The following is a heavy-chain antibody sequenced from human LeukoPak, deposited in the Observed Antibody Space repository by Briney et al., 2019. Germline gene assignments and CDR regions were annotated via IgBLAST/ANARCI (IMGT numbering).Heavy chain of an antibody. V-gene: IGHV5-51*01. CDR3: ARQYGSSWTLPFDY. J-gene: IGHJ4*02. CDR1: GYSFTSYW. D-gene: IGHD6-13*01. Sequence: GVSLQISCKGSGYSFTSYWIGWVRPLPGKGLAWMGIIYPGDSDTRYSPSFQGQVTISADKSISTAYLQWSSLKASDTAMYYCARQYGSSWTLPFDYGGQGTLVTVSS. CDR2: IYPGDSDT.